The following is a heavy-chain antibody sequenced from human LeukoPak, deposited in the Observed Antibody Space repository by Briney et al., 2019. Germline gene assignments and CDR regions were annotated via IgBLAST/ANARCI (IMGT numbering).Heavy chain of an antibody. Sequence: GGSLRLSCAASGFTFSSFAMSWVRQAPGTGMDWVSSISTAYDITYYADFVKGRFTISRDNSKNTLYLQMNSLRAEDTAIYFCVKEKMPFGSSVMKRSGGAFDIWGQGTRVTVS. V-gene: IGHV3-23*01. J-gene: IGHJ3*02. CDR2: ISTAYDIT. CDR3: VKEKMPFGSSVMKRSGGAFDI. CDR1: GFTFSSFA. D-gene: IGHD3-16*01.